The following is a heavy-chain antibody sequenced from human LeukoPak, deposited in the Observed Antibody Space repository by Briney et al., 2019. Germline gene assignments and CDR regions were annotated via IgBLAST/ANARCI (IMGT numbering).Heavy chain of an antibody. Sequence: SETLSLTCAVYGGSFSGYYWSWIRQPPGEGLEWIGEINHSGSTNYNPSLKSRVTISVDTSKNQFSLKLSSVTAADTAVYYCARGTGIVGATPFDYWGQGTLVTVSS. V-gene: IGHV4-34*01. CDR2: INHSGST. CDR3: ARGTGIVGATPFDY. D-gene: IGHD1-26*01. J-gene: IGHJ4*02. CDR1: GGSFSGYY.